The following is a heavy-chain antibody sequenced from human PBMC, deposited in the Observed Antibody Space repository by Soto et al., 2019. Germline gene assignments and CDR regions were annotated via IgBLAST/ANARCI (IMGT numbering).Heavy chain of an antibody. CDR2: IYYSGST. J-gene: IGHJ4*02. CDR3: ANYPTTVTSDY. Sequence: SETLSLTCTVPGGSVSSGSYYWSWIRQPPGKGLEWIGYIYYSGSTNYNPSLKSRVTISVDTPKNQFSLKLSSVTAADTAVYYCANYPTTVTSDYWGQGTLVTVSS. V-gene: IGHV4-61*01. CDR1: GGSVSSGSYY. D-gene: IGHD4-17*01.